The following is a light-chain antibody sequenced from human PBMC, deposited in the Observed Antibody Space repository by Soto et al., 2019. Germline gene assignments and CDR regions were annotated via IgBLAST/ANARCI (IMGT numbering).Light chain of an antibody. CDR3: CSYAGSFTWV. Sequence: QSALTQPRSVSGSPGQSVTISCTGTTGDVGAYNFVSWYQHHPGKAPRLMIYDASERPSGVPDRFSASKSGNTASLTISGRQAEEEADYFCCSYAGSFTWVFGGGTKLTVL. CDR1: TGDVGAYNF. CDR2: DAS. V-gene: IGLV2-11*01. J-gene: IGLJ3*02.